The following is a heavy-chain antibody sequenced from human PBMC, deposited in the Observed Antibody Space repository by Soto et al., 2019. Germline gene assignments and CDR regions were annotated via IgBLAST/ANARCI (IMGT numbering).Heavy chain of an antibody. CDR1: GFSFSTYA. CDR2: ISGSGGST. D-gene: IGHD3-22*01. V-gene: IGHV3-23*01. J-gene: IGHJ6*02. CDR3: AKGVNYYDSSGYYSYYYNGMDV. Sequence: PGGSLRLSCAASGFSFSTYAMSLVRQAPGKGLEWVSAISGSGGSTYYADSVKGRFTISRDNSKSTLYLQMNSLRAEDTAVYYCAKGVNYYDSSGYYSYYYNGMDVWGQGTTVTVSS.